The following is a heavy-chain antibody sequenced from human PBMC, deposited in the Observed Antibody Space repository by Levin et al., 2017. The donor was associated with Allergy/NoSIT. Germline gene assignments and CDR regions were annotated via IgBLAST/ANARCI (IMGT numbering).Heavy chain of an antibody. V-gene: IGHV3-23*01. Sequence: PGGSLRLSCAASGFTFSSYAMGWVRQAPGKGLEWVSAIRHSGSDTYYPDSVKGRFTISRDNSENTLFLQMNSLRAEDTAVYYCAKVPTSGNYYYFDYWGQGTLVTVSS. D-gene: IGHD1-26*01. CDR3: AKVPTSGNYYYFDY. CDR1: GFTFSSYA. CDR2: IRHSGSDT. J-gene: IGHJ4*02.